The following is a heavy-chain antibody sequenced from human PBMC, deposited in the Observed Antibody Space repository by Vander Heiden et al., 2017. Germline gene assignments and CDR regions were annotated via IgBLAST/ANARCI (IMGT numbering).Heavy chain of an antibody. CDR2: ISGRGGTT. D-gene: IGHD6-19*01. V-gene: IGHV3-23*01. CDR1: GFIFSSYA. Sequence: EVQLLESGGGLVQPGGSLRLSCAAAGFIFSSYAMSWVRQAPGKGLEWVSAISGRGGTTNYADSVKGRLTISRDNSKNTLYLQMNSLRAEDTAVYYCAKGGWYGGVGFDPWGQGTLVTVSS. J-gene: IGHJ5*02. CDR3: AKGGWYGGVGFDP.